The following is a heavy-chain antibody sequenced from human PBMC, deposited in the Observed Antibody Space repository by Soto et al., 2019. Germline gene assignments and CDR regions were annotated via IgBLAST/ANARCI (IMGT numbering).Heavy chain of an antibody. D-gene: IGHD3-10*01. CDR1: GGSIISSGYY. CDR3: ARGGGYGESRPYLDFDP. Sequence: SETLSLTCTVSGGSIISSGYYWVLIRQSPEKGLEWIGYIYYSGITHYTPSLKSRVTMSADTSKSHFSLKLNSVTAADTAVYYCARGGGYGESRPYLDFDPWGQGTLVTVSS. CDR2: IYYSGIT. J-gene: IGHJ5*01. V-gene: IGHV4-31*03.